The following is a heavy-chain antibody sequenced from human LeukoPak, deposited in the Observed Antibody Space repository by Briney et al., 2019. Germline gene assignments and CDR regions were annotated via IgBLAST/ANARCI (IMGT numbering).Heavy chain of an antibody. CDR3: ARGRYYDSSGYDDAFDI. J-gene: IGHJ3*02. V-gene: IGHV1-69*04. D-gene: IGHD3-22*01. CDR1: GGTFSSYA. CDR2: IIPILGIA. Sequence: SVTLSCKASGGTFSSYAISWVRQAPGQGREWMGRIIPILGIANYAQKFQGRVTMTTDTSTSTAYMELRSLRSDDTAVYYCARGRYYDSSGYDDAFDIRGQGTMVPVSS.